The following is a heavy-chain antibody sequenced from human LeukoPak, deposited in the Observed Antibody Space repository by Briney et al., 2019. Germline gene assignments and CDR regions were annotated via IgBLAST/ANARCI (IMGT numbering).Heavy chain of an antibody. D-gene: IGHD2-15*01. J-gene: IGHJ4*02. CDR3: ARVCSGGSCRDY. Sequence: GGSLRLSCAASGFTFSNYWMSWVRQAPGKGLEWVANIMQDGSEKYYVDSVKGRFTISRDNAKNSLYLQMNSLRAEDTAVYYCARVCSGGSCRDYWGQGTLVTVSS. CDR2: IMQDGSEK. CDR1: GFTFSNYW. V-gene: IGHV3-7*01.